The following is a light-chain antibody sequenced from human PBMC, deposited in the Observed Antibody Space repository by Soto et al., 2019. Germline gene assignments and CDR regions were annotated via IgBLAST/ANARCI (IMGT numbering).Light chain of an antibody. J-gene: IGKJ1*01. CDR1: QSVSSNY. CDR3: QQYGNSPWA. Sequence: VLAQSPGTLCLSPGERATLSCRASQSVSSNYLAWYQQKPGQAPRFLMYGASSRATGIPDRFSGSGSGTDFTLTISRLEPEDFAVYYCQQYGNSPWAFGQGTKVDIK. V-gene: IGKV3-20*01. CDR2: GAS.